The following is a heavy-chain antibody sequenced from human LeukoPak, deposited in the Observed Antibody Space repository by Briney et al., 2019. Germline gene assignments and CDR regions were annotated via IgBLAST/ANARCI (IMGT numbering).Heavy chain of an antibody. CDR3: AKDLKYQLLPY. Sequence: GGSLRLSCAASGFTFSSYTMSWVRQAPGKGLEWVSAISGSGGSTYYADSVKGRFTISRDNSKNTLYLQMNSLRAEDTAVYYCAKDLKYQLLPYWGQGTLVTVSS. D-gene: IGHD2-2*01. V-gene: IGHV3-23*01. CDR1: GFTFSSYT. CDR2: ISGSGGST. J-gene: IGHJ4*02.